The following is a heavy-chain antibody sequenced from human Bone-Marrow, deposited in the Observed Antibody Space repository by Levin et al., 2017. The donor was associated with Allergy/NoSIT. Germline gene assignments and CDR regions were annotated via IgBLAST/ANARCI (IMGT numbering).Heavy chain of an antibody. CDR3: ARDAPRSKAVEVTKRGY. CDR2: ISSGSTYT. CDR1: GFTFTTSN. Sequence: ETLSLTCAASGFTFTTSNMHWLRQAAGKGLEWISSISSGSTYTHYADAVKGRFSISRDNAKNSLYLQMDSLRSEDTGVYFCARDAPRSKAVEVTKRGYWGQGTLVTVSS. D-gene: IGHD2-21*02. J-gene: IGHJ1*01. V-gene: IGHV3-21*04.